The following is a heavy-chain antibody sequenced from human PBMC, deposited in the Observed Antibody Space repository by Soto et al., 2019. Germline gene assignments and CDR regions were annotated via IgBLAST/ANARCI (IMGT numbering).Heavy chain of an antibody. J-gene: IGHJ3*02. CDR2: IYYSGST. CDR1: GGSVSSGSYY. CDR3: ARVATPFDAFDI. V-gene: IGHV4-61*01. Sequence: QVQLQESGPGLVKPSETLSLTCTVSGGSVSSGSYYWSWIRQPPGKGLEWIGYIYYSGSTNYNPSLKRRVSISVDTSKNQFSLKLSSVTAADTAVYYCARVATPFDAFDIWGQGTMVTVSS. D-gene: IGHD2-15*01.